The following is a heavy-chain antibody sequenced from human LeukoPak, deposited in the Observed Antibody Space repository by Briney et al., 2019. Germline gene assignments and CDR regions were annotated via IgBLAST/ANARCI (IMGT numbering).Heavy chain of an antibody. J-gene: IGHJ6*03. Sequence: ASVKFSCKASGYTFASYGISWVRQAPGQGLDWMGWISAYNGNTNYAQTLPGRVTMPTDTSTSTAYMELRSLRSEDTAVYYCARLREYYYYMDVWGKGTTVTVSS. D-gene: IGHD5-24*01. CDR2: ISAYNGNT. CDR3: ARLREYYYYMDV. V-gene: IGHV1-18*01. CDR1: GYTFASYG.